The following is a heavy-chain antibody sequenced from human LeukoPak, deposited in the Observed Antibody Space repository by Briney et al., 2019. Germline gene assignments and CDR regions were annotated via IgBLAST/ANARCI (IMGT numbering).Heavy chain of an antibody. D-gene: IGHD6-13*01. J-gene: IGHJ4*02. CDR2: IYHSGST. V-gene: IGHV4-30-2*01. Sequence: SETLSLTCTVSGGSISSGGYYWSWIRQPPGKGLEWIGYIYHSGSTYYNPSLRSRVTISVDTSKNQFSLKLSSVTAADTAVYYCARGAAAQNPPSYFDYWGQGTLVTVSS. CDR3: ARGAAAQNPPSYFDY. CDR1: GGSISSGGYY.